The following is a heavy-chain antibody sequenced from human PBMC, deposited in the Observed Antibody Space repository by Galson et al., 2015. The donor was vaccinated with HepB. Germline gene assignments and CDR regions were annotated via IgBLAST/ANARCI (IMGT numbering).Heavy chain of an antibody. CDR2: IKSKTDGGTT. D-gene: IGHD4-17*01. Sequence: SLRLSCAASGFTFSNAWMNWVRQAPGKGLEWVGRIKSKTDGGTTDYAAPVKGRFTISRDDSKNTLYLQMNSLKTEDTAVYYCTTDNGYGEDAFDIWGQGTMVTVSS. CDR1: GFTFSNAW. CDR3: TTDNGYGEDAFDI. V-gene: IGHV3-15*07. J-gene: IGHJ3*02.